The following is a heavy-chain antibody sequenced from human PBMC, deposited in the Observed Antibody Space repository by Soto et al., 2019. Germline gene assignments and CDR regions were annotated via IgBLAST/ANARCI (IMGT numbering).Heavy chain of an antibody. V-gene: IGHV3-33*01. J-gene: IGHJ4*02. D-gene: IGHD3-9*01. Sequence: GGALRLSCAASGFTFSSYAMHWVRQAPGKGLEWVALIWYDGSNKYYADSVKGRFTISRDNSKNTLYLQMNSLRAEDTAVYYCARQPRILTGYSGHFDYWGQGTLVTVSS. CDR2: IWYDGSNK. CDR3: ARQPRILTGYSGHFDY. CDR1: GFTFSSYA.